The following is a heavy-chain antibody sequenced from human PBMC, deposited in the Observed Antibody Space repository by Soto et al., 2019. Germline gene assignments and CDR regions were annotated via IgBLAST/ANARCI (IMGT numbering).Heavy chain of an antibody. V-gene: IGHV4-31*03. Sequence: SETLSLTCTVSGGSISSGGYYWSWIRQHPGKGLEWIGYIYYSGSTYYNPSLKSRVTISVDTSKNQFSLKLSSVTAADTAVYYCARQANSYDFWSGSPFDYWGQGTLVTVSS. J-gene: IGHJ4*02. CDR1: GGSISSGGYY. CDR2: IYYSGST. D-gene: IGHD3-3*01. CDR3: ARQANSYDFWSGSPFDY.